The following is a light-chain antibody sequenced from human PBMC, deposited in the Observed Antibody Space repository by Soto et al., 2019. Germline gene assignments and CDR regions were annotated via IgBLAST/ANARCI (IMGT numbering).Light chain of an antibody. Sequence: EIVLTQSPGTLSFSPGERATFSCRASQSVSSSYIAWYQQKRGQAPRRLIYGASIRATGIPDRFSGSGSGTDLTLTISRLEPEDFALYYCQQYHTSPLTFGQGTKVDIK. CDR2: GAS. CDR3: QQYHTSPLT. V-gene: IGKV3-20*01. J-gene: IGKJ1*01. CDR1: QSVSSSY.